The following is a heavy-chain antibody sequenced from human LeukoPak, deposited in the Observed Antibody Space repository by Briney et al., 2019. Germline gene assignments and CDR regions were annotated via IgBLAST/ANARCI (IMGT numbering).Heavy chain of an antibody. D-gene: IGHD6-19*01. J-gene: IGHJ5*02. CDR1: GGSFSGYY. CDR2: INHSGST. CDR3: ATARAGAAFRWFDP. Sequence: SETLSLTCAVYGGSFSGYYWSWIRQPPGKGLEWIGEINHSGSTNYNPSLKSRVAISVDTSKNQFSLKLSSVTAADTAVYYCATARAGAAFRWFDPWGQGTLVTVSS. V-gene: IGHV4-34*01.